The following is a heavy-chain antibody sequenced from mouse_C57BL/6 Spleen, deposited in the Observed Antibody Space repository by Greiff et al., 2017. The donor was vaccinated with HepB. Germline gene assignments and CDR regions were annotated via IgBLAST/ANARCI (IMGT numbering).Heavy chain of an antibody. CDR1: GFNIKDDY. V-gene: IGHV14-4*01. J-gene: IGHJ2*01. CDR2: IDPENGDT. Sequence: VQLKQSGAELVRPGASVKLSCTASGFNIKDDYMHWVKQRPEQGLEWLGWIDPENGDTEYASKFQGKATITADTSSNTAYLQLSSLTSEDTAVYYCTTGTTVVPYWGQGTTLTVSS. CDR3: TTGTTVVPY. D-gene: IGHD1-1*01.